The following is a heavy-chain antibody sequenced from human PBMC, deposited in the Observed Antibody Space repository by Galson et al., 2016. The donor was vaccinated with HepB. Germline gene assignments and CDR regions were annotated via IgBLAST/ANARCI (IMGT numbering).Heavy chain of an antibody. J-gene: IGHJ4*02. CDR1: GFTLTRHP. D-gene: IGHD3-10*01. CDR3: ARERLPGADGSGSYLFDF. V-gene: IGHV3-30*04. CDR2: ISYDGLSK. Sequence: SLRLSCAASGFTLTRHPMHWVRLAPGKGLEFVAVISYDGLSKYYADPVKGRFTISRDTSKNTLYLQMNSLRGDDTAVYYCARERLPGADGSGSYLFDFWGQGTLVTVSS.